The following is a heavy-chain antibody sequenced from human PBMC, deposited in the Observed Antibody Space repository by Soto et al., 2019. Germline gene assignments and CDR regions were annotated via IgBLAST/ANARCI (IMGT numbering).Heavy chain of an antibody. J-gene: IGHJ6*02. CDR2: IGVYNGKT. Sequence: QEQLVQSGGEVKKPGASVRVSFKASGYTFTKYGITWVRQAPGQGLEWMGWIGVYNGKTNYARKLQGRVIMTAATAASTAYRALRRLRSEDTAVYYCSRARYCTSPSCYNHYYYGMDIWGQGTTVSVS. CDR1: GYTFTKYG. D-gene: IGHD2-2*02. V-gene: IGHV1-18*04. CDR3: SRARYCTSPSCYNHYYYGMDI.